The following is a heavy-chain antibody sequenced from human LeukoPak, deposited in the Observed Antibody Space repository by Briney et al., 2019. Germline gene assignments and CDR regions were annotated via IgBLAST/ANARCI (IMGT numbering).Heavy chain of an antibody. V-gene: IGHV7-4-1*01. J-gene: IGHJ4*02. CDR3: AKDTWDY. CDR2: IDANTGNP. CDR1: GYTFTSYS. Sequence: ASVKVSCKASGYTFTSYSMNWVRQAPGQGLEWMGWIDANTGNPTYVQGFTGRFVFSLDTSVSTAYLQIGSLKAEDTAVYYCAKDTWDYWGQGTLVTVSS.